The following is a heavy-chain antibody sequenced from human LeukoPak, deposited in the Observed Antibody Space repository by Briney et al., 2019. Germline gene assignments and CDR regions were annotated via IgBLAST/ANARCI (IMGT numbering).Heavy chain of an antibody. J-gene: IGHJ3*02. D-gene: IGHD2-15*01. CDR2: IYTTGNT. Sequence: TSSETLSLTCTVSGSSIATYSWSWIRQPPGKGLEWVGYIYTTGNTHYNPSLKSRVTMSLDTSKNQFSLKLSSVTAADTAVYYCARGRYCSADICSGGDAFDIWGQGTMVSVSS. CDR1: GSSIATYS. CDR3: ARGRYCSADICSGGDAFDI. V-gene: IGHV4-4*09.